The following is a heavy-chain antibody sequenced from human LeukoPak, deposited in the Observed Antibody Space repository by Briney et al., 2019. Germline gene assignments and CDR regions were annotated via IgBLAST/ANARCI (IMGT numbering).Heavy chain of an antibody. CDR2: IHTSGCT. J-gene: IGHJ3*02. CDR3: ASRTFYCSSTSCYDAFDI. V-gene: IGHV4-4*07. Sequence: ASETLSLICTVSGGSIGSYYWSWIRQPAGKGLEWIGRIHTSGCTKYNPSHMSRISISVDKSKNQFSLKLSSVTAADTAVYYCASRTFYCSSTSCYDAFDIWGQGTMVTVSS. D-gene: IGHD2-2*01. CDR1: GGSIGSYY.